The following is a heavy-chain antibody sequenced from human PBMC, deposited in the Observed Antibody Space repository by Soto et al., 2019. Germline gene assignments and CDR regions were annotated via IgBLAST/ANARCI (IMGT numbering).Heavy chain of an antibody. D-gene: IGHD1-26*01. CDR2: TSTSGGFT. J-gene: IGHJ3*01. CDR3: AKRFTEGTTRSAFDV. V-gene: IGHV3-23*01. Sequence: EVQLLESGGGLVQPGGSLRLSCAASGFTFSSYAMSWVRQAPGKGLEWVSITSTSGGFTYYADSVEGRFTISRDNSKNTLYLQMHSLRVEDTAVYHCAKRFTEGTTRSAFDVWGQGTMVTVSS. CDR1: GFTFSSYA.